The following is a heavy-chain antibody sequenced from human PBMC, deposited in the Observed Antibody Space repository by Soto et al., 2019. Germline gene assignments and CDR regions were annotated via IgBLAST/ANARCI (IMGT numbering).Heavy chain of an antibody. Sequence: VGSLRLSCAASGFTFSGSAMHWVRQASGKGLEWVGRIRSKANSYATAYAASVKGRFTISRDDSKNTAYLQMNSLKTEDTAVYYCTRMLLLYYYGMDVWGQGTTVTVSS. V-gene: IGHV3-73*01. CDR3: TRMLLLYYYGMDV. CDR2: IRSKANSYAT. CDR1: GFTFSGSA. D-gene: IGHD2-21*01. J-gene: IGHJ6*02.